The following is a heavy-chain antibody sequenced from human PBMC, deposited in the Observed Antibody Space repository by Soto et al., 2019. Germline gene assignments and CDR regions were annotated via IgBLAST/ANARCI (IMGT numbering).Heavy chain of an antibody. D-gene: IGHD3-3*01. CDR2: IRSKAYGGTT. Sequence: PGGSLRLSCTASGFTFGDYAMSWVRQAPGKGLEWVGFIRSKAYGGTTEYAASVKGRFTISRDDSKSIAYLQMNSLKTEDTAVYYCTRVGQGYDFWSGYLTRYYYYGMDVWGQGTTVTVSS. CDR3: TRVGQGYDFWSGYLTRYYYYGMDV. J-gene: IGHJ6*02. V-gene: IGHV3-49*04. CDR1: GFTFGDYA.